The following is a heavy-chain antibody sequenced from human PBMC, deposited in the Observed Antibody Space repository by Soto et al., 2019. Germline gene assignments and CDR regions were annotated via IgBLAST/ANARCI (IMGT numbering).Heavy chain of an antibody. Sequence: PSETLSLTCAVSGGSISSGGDSWSWIRQPPGKGLEWIGYIYHSGSTYYNPSLKSRVTISVDRSKNQFSLKLSSVTAADTAVYYCARTESGTFDPWGQGTLVTVSS. J-gene: IGHJ5*02. CDR2: IYHSGST. CDR3: ARTESGTFDP. V-gene: IGHV4-30-2*01. CDR1: GGSISSGGDS. D-gene: IGHD1-7*01.